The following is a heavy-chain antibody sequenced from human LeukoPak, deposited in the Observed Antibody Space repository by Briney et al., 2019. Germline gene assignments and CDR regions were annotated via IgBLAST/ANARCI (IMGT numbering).Heavy chain of an antibody. V-gene: IGHV3-9*03. Sequence: GGSLRLSCAASGFTFDDYAMHWVRQAPGKGLEWVSGISWNSGSIGYADSVKGRFTISRDNARNSLYLQMNSLRAEDMALYYCAKGGSGYYFDYWGQGTLVTVSS. J-gene: IGHJ4*02. CDR1: GFTFDDYA. CDR2: ISWNSGSI. D-gene: IGHD3-22*01. CDR3: AKGGSGYYFDY.